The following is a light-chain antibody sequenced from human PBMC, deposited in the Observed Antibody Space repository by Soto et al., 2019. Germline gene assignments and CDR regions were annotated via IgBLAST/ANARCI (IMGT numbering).Light chain of an antibody. Sequence: DIQMTQYPSFLSASVGDRVTITCRASQAISNYLNWYQQKPGKAPKLLIYAASSLQSGVPSRFSGSGSGTDFTLTISSLQPEDFATYYCQQSYSTPRTFGQGTKVDI. CDR1: QAISNY. V-gene: IGKV1-39*01. J-gene: IGKJ1*01. CDR3: QQSYSTPRT. CDR2: AAS.